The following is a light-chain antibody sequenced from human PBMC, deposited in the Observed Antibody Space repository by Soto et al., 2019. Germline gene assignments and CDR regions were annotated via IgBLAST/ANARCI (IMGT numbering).Light chain of an antibody. CDR1: SSNIGAGYD. CDR2: GNS. Sequence: QPVLTQPPSVSGAPGQRGTISCTGSSSNIGAGYDVHWYQQLPGTAPKLLIYGNSNRPSGVPDRFSGSKSGTSASLAITVLQAEDEADYCSQDYDSGLSGSRVFGTGTKLTVL. J-gene: IGLJ1*01. CDR3: QDYDSGLSGSRV. V-gene: IGLV1-40*01.